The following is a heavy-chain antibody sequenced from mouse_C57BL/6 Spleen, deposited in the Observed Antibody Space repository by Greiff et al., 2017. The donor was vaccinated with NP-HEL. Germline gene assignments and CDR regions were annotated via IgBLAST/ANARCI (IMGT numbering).Heavy chain of an antibody. CDR3: TTGYYYGSSSAAKDY. J-gene: IGHJ4*01. V-gene: IGHV14-4*01. CDR1: GFNIKDDY. Sequence: VQLQQSGAELVRPGASVKLSCTASGFNIKDDYMHWVKQRPEQGLEWIGWIDPENGDTEYASKFQGKATITADTSSNTAYLQLSSLTSEDTAVYDCTTGYYYGSSSAAKDYWGQGTAVTVAS. CDR2: IDPENGDT. D-gene: IGHD1-1*01.